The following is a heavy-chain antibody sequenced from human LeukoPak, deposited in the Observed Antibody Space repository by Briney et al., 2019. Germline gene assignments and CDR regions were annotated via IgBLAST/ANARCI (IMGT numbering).Heavy chain of an antibody. J-gene: IGHJ6*02. V-gene: IGHV3-9*01. CDR2: ISWKIGSI. CDR3: AKDIRGGYSSSSFYLYYYYGMDV. D-gene: IGHD6-6*01. Sequence: PGRSLRLSSAAAGFTFDDYAMHWVRQAPGKGLEWVSGISWKIGSIGYADSVKGRFTISRDNAKNSLYLQMNSLRAEDTALYYCAKDIRGGYSSSSFYLYYYYGMDVWGQGTTVTVSS. CDR1: GFTFDDYA.